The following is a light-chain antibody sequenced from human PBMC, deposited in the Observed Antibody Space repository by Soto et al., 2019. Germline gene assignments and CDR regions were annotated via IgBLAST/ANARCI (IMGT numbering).Light chain of an antibody. CDR2: DVT. CDR3: CSYAGTYTWV. V-gene: IGLV2-11*01. Sequence: QSALTQPRSVSGSPGQSVTISCTGTSSDVSGYNYVSWYQQHPGKVPKLMIYDVTKRPSGVPDRFSGSRSANTASLTISGLQPDDEADYYCCSYAGTYTWVFGGGTKVTVL. CDR1: SSDVSGYNY. J-gene: IGLJ3*02.